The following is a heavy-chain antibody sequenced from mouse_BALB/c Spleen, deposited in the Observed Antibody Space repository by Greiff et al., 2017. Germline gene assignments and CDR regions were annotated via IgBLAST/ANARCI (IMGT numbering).Heavy chain of an antibody. D-gene: IGHD1-1*01. Sequence: LQQPGSELVRPGASVKLSCKASGYTFTSYWMHWVKQRPGQGLEWIGNIYPGSGSTNYDEKFKSKATLTVDTSSSTAYMQLSSLTSEDSAVYYCTRELVYGYFDYRGQGTTLTVSS. CDR1: GYTFTSYW. CDR2: IYPGSGST. V-gene: IGHV1S22*01. J-gene: IGHJ2*01. CDR3: TRELVYGYFDY.